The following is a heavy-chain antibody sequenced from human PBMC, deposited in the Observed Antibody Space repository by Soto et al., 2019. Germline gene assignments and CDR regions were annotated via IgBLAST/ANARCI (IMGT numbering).Heavy chain of an antibody. J-gene: IGHJ4*02. CDR1: GFTFRIFD. V-gene: IGHV3-13*01. CDR2: IGTIVDT. Sequence: PGASLRLSCAASGFTFRIFDFHWVRQPTGKGLEWVATIGTIVDTYYPVSVKCRFTVSRENAKSSVSLQMNSLRVGDTAVYFCVRGQEVGAHFFDSWGQGTPVTVSS. D-gene: IGHD2-15*01. CDR3: VRGQEVGAHFFDS.